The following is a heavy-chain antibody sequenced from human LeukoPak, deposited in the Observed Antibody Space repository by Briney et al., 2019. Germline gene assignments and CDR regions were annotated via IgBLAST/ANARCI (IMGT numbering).Heavy chain of an antibody. CDR1: GGSISSGDYY. Sequence: SETLSLTCTVSGGSISSGDYYWSWIRQPPGKGLEGIGYIYYSGSTNYNPSLKSRVTMSVDTSKNQFSLKLSSVTAADTAVYFCARDPHYSDHSDSTFYWYFDLWGRGTLVTVSS. CDR3: ARDPHYSDHSDSTFYWYFDL. CDR2: IYYSGST. D-gene: IGHD3-22*01. J-gene: IGHJ2*01. V-gene: IGHV4-61*08.